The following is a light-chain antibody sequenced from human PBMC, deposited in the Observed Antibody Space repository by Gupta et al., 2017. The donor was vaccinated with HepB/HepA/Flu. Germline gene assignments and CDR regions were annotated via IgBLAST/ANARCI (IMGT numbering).Light chain of an antibody. J-gene: IGKJ1*01. Sequence: DIVMTQSPDSLAVSLGERATINCKSSQSVLYSSNNKNYLAWYQQKPGQPPKLLIYWASTRESGVPDRFSGRGSGTDFTLTISILHAEDVAVYYCQQDDSTPWTFGPGTKVEIK. CDR1: QSVLYSSNNKNY. CDR2: WAS. V-gene: IGKV4-1*01. CDR3: QQDDSTPWT.